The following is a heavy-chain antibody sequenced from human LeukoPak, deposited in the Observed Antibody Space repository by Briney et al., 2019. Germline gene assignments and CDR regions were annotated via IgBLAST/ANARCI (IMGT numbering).Heavy chain of an antibody. CDR2: IYFSENT. D-gene: IGHD6-13*01. V-gene: IGHV4-31*03. CDR3: ARVSSSSWGGYFDY. J-gene: IGHJ4*02. CDR1: GGSISSGGYY. Sequence: PSQTLSLTCTVSGGSISSGGYYWSWIRQHPGKGLEWIGYIYFSENTYYNPSLKSRVTISVDTSKNQFSLKPSSVTAADTAVYYCARVSSSSWGGYFDYWGQGTLVTVSS.